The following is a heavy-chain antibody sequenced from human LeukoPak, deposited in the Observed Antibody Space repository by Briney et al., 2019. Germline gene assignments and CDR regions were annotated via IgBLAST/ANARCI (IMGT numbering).Heavy chain of an antibody. V-gene: IGHV4-61*02. D-gene: IGHD6-6*01. CDR1: GGSISSGSYY. J-gene: IGHJ4*02. Sequence: SQTLSLTCTVSGGSISSGSYYWSWIRQPAGKGLEWIGRIYTSGSTNYNPSLKSRVTISVDTSKKHFSLELSSVTAADTAVYYCARDSVQYYFDSWGQGTLVTVSS. CDR3: ARDSVQYYFDS. CDR2: IYTSGST.